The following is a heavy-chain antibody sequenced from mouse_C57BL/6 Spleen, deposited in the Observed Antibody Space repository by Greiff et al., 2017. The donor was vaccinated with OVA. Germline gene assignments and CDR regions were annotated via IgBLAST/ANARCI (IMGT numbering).Heavy chain of an antibody. CDR3: ARGEKDYYAMDY. J-gene: IGHJ4*01. CDR1: GFTFSDYG. Sequence: DVQLVESGGGLVQPGGSLKLSCAASGFTFSDYGMAWVRQAPRKGPEWVAFISNLAYSIYYADTVTGRFTISRENAKNTLYLEMSSLRSEDTAMYYCARGEKDYYAMDYWGQGTSVTVSS. CDR2: ISNLAYSI. V-gene: IGHV5-15*01.